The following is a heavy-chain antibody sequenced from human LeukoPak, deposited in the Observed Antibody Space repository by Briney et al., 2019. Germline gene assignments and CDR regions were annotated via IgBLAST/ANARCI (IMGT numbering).Heavy chain of an antibody. Sequence: GGSLRLSCAASGFTFDDYAMHWVRQAPGKGLEWVSRISWDSGHSVHADAVQGRFTISRDNAKNSLYLQMNNLRPEDTALYYCIKDLRLDLHLDTFEIWGQGAMVTVSS. J-gene: IGHJ3*02. V-gene: IGHV3-9*01. CDR3: IKDLRLDLHLDTFEI. CDR2: ISWDSGHS. CDR1: GFTFDDYA. D-gene: IGHD1-7*01.